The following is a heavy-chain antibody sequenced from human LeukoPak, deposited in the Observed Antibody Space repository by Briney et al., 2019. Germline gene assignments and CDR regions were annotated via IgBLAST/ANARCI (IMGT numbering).Heavy chain of an antibody. J-gene: IGHJ4*02. V-gene: IGHV3-21*01. CDR3: ARDWPLSYTAMVRGFDY. Sequence: GGSLRLSCAASGFTFSSYSMNWVRQAPGKGLEWVSSISSSSSYIYYADSVKGRFTISRDNAKNSLYLQMNSLRAEDTAVYYCARDWPLSYTAMVRGFDYWGQGTLVTVSS. D-gene: IGHD5-18*01. CDR1: GFTFSSYS. CDR2: ISSSSSYI.